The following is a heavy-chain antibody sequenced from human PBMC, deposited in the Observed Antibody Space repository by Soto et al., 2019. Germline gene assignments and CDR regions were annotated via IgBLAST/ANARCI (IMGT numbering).Heavy chain of an antibody. CDR3: ARAYYDFWSGYYADYYYGMDV. Sequence: GGSLRLSCAASGFTFSSYWMHWVRQAPGKGLVWVSRINSDGSSTSYADSVKGRFTISRDNAKKTLYLQMNSLRAEDTAVYYCARAYYDFWSGYYADYYYGMDVWGQGTTVTVSS. CDR1: GFTFSSYW. J-gene: IGHJ6*02. V-gene: IGHV3-74*01. D-gene: IGHD3-3*01. CDR2: INSDGSST.